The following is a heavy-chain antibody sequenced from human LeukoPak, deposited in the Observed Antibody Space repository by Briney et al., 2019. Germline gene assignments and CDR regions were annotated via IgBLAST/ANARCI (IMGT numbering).Heavy chain of an antibody. D-gene: IGHD3-10*01. V-gene: IGHV4-59*12. J-gene: IGHJ6*02. Sequence: SETLSLTCTVSGGSISSYYWSWIRQPPGKGLEWIGYIYYSGSTNYNPSLKSRVTISVDTSKNQFSLRLSSVTAADTAVYYCAKDREKNDYYYYGMDVWGQGTTVTVSS. CDR3: AKDREKNDYYYYGMDV. CDR2: IYYSGST. CDR1: GGSISSYY.